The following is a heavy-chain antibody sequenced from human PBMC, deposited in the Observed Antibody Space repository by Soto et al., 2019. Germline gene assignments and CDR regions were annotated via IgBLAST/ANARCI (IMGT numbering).Heavy chain of an antibody. D-gene: IGHD6-19*01. CDR3: ARAGLHYPGSGWLRGPTRDGMDV. CDR1: GYTFTSYY. V-gene: IGHV1-46*01. J-gene: IGHJ6*02. CDR2: INPSGGST. Sequence: QVQLVQSGAEVKKPGASVKVSCKASGYTFTSYYMHWVRQAPGQGLEWMGIINPSGGSTSYAQKFQGRVTITRDTSTSTVYMELSSLRPEDTAVYYCARAGLHYPGSGWLRGPTRDGMDVWGQGTTVTVSS.